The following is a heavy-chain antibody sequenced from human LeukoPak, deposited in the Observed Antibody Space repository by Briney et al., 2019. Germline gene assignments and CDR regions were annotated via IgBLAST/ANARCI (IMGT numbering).Heavy chain of an antibody. V-gene: IGHV4-61*02. D-gene: IGHD3-22*01. Sequence: SETLSLTRTVSSGSISDSNFYWGWIRQPAGKGLEWIGRIYTSGSTNYNPSLKSRVTISVDTSKNQFSLKLSSVTAADTAVYYCASTYYYDSSGSPGFDYWGQGTLVTVSS. J-gene: IGHJ4*02. CDR2: IYTSGST. CDR3: ASTYYYDSSGSPGFDY. CDR1: SGSISDSNFY.